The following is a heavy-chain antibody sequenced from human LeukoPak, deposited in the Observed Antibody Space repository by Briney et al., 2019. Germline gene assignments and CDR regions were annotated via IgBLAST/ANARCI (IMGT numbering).Heavy chain of an antibody. CDR3: PKDSAIGQWLVPGDY. V-gene: IGHV3-30*18. Sequence: GRSLRLSCAASGFTFSSYGMHWVRQAPGKGLEWVAVISYDVSNKYYADSVKGRFPISRDNSKNTLYLQMNSLRAEDTPVSYCPKDSAIGQWLVPGDYWGQGTLVTVSS. D-gene: IGHD6-19*01. CDR2: ISYDVSNK. J-gene: IGHJ4*02. CDR1: GFTFSSYG.